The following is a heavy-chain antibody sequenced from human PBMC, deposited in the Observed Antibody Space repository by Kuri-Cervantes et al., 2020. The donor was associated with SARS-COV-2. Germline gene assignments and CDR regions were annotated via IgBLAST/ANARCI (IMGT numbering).Heavy chain of an antibody. Sequence: GESLKISCAASGFNFSRTDMHWVRQAPGKGLEWVAVISHDGKNKKCIASGKGRFTISRDNAKNSLYLQMNSLRDEDTAVYYCARCARLRWDFDYWGQGTLVTVSS. V-gene: IGHV3-30*03. J-gene: IGHJ4*02. D-gene: IGHD4-23*01. CDR1: GFNFSRTD. CDR3: ARCARLRWDFDY. CDR2: ISHDGKNK.